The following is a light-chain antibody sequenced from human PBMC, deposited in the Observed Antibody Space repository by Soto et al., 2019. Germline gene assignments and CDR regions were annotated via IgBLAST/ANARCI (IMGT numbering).Light chain of an antibody. Sequence: QSVLTQPASVSGSPGQSIAISCTGSTSDVGFYNYVSWYQQHPGKVPKLIIYEVTNRPSGVSNRFSGSKSGNTASLTISGLQDEEEADYYCCSYKTRSTRVFGTGTKVTV. CDR3: CSYKTRSTRV. CDR2: EVT. V-gene: IGLV2-14*01. CDR1: TSDVGFYNY. J-gene: IGLJ1*01.